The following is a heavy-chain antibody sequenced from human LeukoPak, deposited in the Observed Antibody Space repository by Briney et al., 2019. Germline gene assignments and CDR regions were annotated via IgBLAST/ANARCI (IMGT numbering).Heavy chain of an antibody. V-gene: IGHV4-31*03. CDR1: GGSISSGGYY. D-gene: IGHD2-2*01. J-gene: IGHJ5*02. CDR2: IYYSGST. Sequence: SETLSLICTVSGGSISSGGYYWSWIRQHPGKGLEWIGYIYYSGSTYYNPSLKSRVAISVDTSKNQFSLKLSSVTAADTAVYYCARGYQLLVGWFDPWGQGTLVTVSS. CDR3: ARGYQLLVGWFDP.